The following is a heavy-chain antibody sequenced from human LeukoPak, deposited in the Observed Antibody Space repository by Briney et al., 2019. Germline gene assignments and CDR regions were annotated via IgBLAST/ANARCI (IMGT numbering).Heavy chain of an antibody. CDR3: ARRGYHDSSGYDY. CDR1: GFTFDDYG. V-gene: IGHV3-20*04. CDR2: ITWNGGST. J-gene: IGHJ4*02. Sequence: GGSLRLSCAASGFTFDDYGMSWVRQAPGKGLEWVSGITWNGGSTGYADSVKGRFTISRDNAKNSVFLQMNNLRVEDTAIYYCARRGYHDSSGYDYWGQGTPVTVSS. D-gene: IGHD3-22*01.